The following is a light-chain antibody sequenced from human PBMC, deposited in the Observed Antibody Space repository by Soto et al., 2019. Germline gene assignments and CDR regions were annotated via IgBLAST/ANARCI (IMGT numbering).Light chain of an antibody. CDR1: QSVSTN. Sequence: EIVMTQSPATLSVSPGERATLSCRASQSVSTNLAWYQQKPGQAPRLLIYGASTRATGIPARFSGSGSGTEFTLTISSLQSEDSATYYCQQSSSFPLTFGPGTKVDIK. CDR2: GAS. V-gene: IGKV3-15*01. CDR3: QQSSSFPLT. J-gene: IGKJ3*01.